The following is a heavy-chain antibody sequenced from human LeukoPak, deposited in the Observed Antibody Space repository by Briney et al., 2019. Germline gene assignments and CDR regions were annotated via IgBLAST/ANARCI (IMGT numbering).Heavy chain of an antibody. J-gene: IGHJ4*02. CDR1: GYSISSGYY. CDR2: SGST. Sequence: PSETLSLTCTVSGYSISSGYYWGWIRQPPGKGLEWIGSGSTYYNPSLKSRVTISVDKSKNQFSLKLSSVTAADTAVYYCARVPSDTAMVKGDYFDYWGQGTLVTVSS. D-gene: IGHD5-18*01. CDR3: ARVPSDTAMVKGDYFDY. V-gene: IGHV4-38-2*02.